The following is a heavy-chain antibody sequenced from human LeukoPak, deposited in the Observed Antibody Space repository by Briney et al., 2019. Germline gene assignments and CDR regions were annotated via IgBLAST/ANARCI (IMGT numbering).Heavy chain of an antibody. CDR2: IYYSGST. CDR3: ARGSGYYYYYMDV. CDR1: GGSISSYY. Sequence: SETLSLTCTVSGGSISSYYWSWIRQPPGKGLEWIGYIYYSGSTNYNPSLKSRVTISVDTSKNQFSLKLSSVTAADTAVYYCARGSGYYYYYMDVWGKGTTVTVSS. J-gene: IGHJ6*03. D-gene: IGHD3-10*01. V-gene: IGHV4-59*01.